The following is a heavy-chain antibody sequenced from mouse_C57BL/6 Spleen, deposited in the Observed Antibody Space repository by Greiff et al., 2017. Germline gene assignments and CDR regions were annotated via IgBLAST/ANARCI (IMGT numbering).Heavy chain of an antibody. V-gene: IGHV1-80*01. CDR3: ASRIYGYGIHYAMDY. D-gene: IGHD2-2*01. J-gene: IGHJ4*01. CDR1: GYAFSSYW. Sequence: VQLQQSGAELVKPGASVKISCKASGYAFSSYWMNWVKQRPGKGLEWIGQIYPGDGDTNYNGKFKGKATLTADKSSSTAYMQLSRLTSEDSAVYVCASRIYGYGIHYAMDYWGQGTSVTVSS. CDR2: IYPGDGDT.